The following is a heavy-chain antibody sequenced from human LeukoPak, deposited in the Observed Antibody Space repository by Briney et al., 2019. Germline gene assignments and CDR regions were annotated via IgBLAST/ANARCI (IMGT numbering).Heavy chain of an antibody. CDR1: GGSISSYH. J-gene: IGHJ6*03. Sequence: SETLSLTCSVSGGSISSYHWSWIRQPAGKGLEWIGRIYTSGSTSYNPSLKSRVTISVDTSKNQFSLKLSSVTAADTAVYYCARDRHVYRSSSGNNYYNMDVWGKGTTVTVSS. CDR3: ARDRHVYRSSSGNNYYNMDV. CDR2: IYTSGST. V-gene: IGHV4-4*07. D-gene: IGHD6-6*01.